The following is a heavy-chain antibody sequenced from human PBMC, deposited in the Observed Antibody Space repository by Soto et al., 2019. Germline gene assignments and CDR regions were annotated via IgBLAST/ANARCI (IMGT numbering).Heavy chain of an antibody. J-gene: IGHJ4*02. CDR2: ISAYNGNT. Sequence: GPVKVSCKASGYTFTSYGISWVRQAPGQGLEWMGWISAYNGNTNYAQKLQGRVTMTTDTSTSTAYMELRSLRSDDTAVDYCARDYDSGSYYFDYWGQGTLVTVSS. D-gene: IGHD1-26*01. CDR1: GYTFTSYG. V-gene: IGHV1-18*01. CDR3: ARDYDSGSYYFDY.